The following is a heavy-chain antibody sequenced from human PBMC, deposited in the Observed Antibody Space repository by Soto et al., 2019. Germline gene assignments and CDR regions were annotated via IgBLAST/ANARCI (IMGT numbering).Heavy chain of an antibody. V-gene: IGHV3-74*01. Sequence: EVQLVESGGGLVQPGGSLRLSCAASGFTFSSYWMHWVRQAPGKGLVWVSRINSDGSSTSYADSVKGRFTISRDNAKNTPYRQMNSLRAEDTAVYYCARDRVTMIVVNGMDVWGQGTTVTVSS. CDR3: ARDRVTMIVVNGMDV. CDR1: GFTFSSYW. D-gene: IGHD3-22*01. CDR2: INSDGSST. J-gene: IGHJ6*02.